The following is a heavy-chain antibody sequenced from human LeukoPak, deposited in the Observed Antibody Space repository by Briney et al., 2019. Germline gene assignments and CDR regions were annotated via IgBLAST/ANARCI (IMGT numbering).Heavy chain of an antibody. V-gene: IGHV3-7*01. CDR3: LRENHDSGWSFDY. CDR1: GFSFSNHW. D-gene: IGHD3-22*01. CDR2: INQGGSEK. J-gene: IGHJ4*02. Sequence: GGSLRLSCAASGFSFSNHWMTWVRQAPGKGLEWVANINQGGSEKYYVDSVKGRFTISRDNAKNSLYLEMNSLGAEDTAVYYCLRENHDSGWSFDYWGQGTLVTVSS.